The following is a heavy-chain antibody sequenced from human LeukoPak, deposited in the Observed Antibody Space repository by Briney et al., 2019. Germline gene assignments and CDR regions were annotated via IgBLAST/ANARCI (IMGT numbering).Heavy chain of an antibody. J-gene: IGHJ3*02. CDR1: GVSISSSYSY. CDR3: ARGGAGDGDSDWGDAFDI. V-gene: IGHV4-39*07. CDR2: IYYSGST. Sequence: SETLSLTCTVSGVSISSSYSYWGWIRQPPGKGLEWIGSIYYSGSTYYNPSLKSRVTISVDTSKNQFSLKLNSVTAADTAVYYCARGGAGDGDSDWGDAFDIWGQGTLVTVSS. D-gene: IGHD4-17*01.